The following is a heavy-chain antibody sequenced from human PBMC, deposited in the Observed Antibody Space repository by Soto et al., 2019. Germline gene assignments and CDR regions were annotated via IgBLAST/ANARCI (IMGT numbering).Heavy chain of an antibody. CDR3: AHRRRYYDSSGYYYLDY. CDR2: IYWDDDK. J-gene: IGHJ4*02. V-gene: IGHV2-5*02. Sequence: QITLKESGPTLVKPTQTLTLTCTFSGFSLSTSGVGVGWIRQPPGKALEWLALIYWDDDKRYSPSLKSRLTITKDTSKNQVVLTTTNMDPVDTATYYCAHRRRYYDSSGYYYLDYWGQGTLVTGSS. D-gene: IGHD3-22*01. CDR1: GFSLSTSGVG.